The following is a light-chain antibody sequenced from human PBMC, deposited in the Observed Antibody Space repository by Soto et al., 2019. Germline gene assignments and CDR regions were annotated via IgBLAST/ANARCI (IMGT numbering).Light chain of an antibody. CDR1: QSVSSN. CDR3: QQYNNWPPNT. CDR2: GTS. V-gene: IGKV3-15*01. J-gene: IGKJ2*01. Sequence: EIVMTQSPATLSVSPGERVTLSCRASQSVSSNLAWYQQKPGQAPRLLIYGTSTRATGIPGRCSGSGSGTEFTLTISSLQSEDFAVYYCQQYNNWPPNTFGQGTKLEIK.